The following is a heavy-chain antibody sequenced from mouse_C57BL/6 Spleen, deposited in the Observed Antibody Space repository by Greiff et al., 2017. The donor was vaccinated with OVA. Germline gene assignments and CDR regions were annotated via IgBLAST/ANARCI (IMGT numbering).Heavy chain of an antibody. CDR1: GFTFSSYA. V-gene: IGHV5-4*01. CDR2: ISDGGSYT. CDR3: ARDYYGGY. Sequence: EVKLMESGGGLVKPGGSLKLSCAASGFTFSSYAMSWVRQTPEKRLEWVATISDGGSYTYYPDNVKGRFTISRDNAKNNLYLQMSHLKSEDTAMYYCARDYYGGYWGQGTTLTVSS. D-gene: IGHD1-1*01. J-gene: IGHJ2*01.